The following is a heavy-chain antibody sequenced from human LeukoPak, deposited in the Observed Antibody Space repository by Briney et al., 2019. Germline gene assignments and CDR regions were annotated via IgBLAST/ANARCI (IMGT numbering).Heavy chain of an antibody. V-gene: IGHV4-30-4*08. CDR1: GGSINSGDYY. CDR3: ARVSRSTIYYYYMDV. Sequence: SQTLSLTCTVSGGSINSGDYYWSWIRQPPGKGLEWIGYIYYSGSTYYNPSLKSRVTISVDTSKNQFSLKLSSVTAADTAVYYCARVSRSTIYYYYMDVWGKGTTVTVSS. D-gene: IGHD5-24*01. J-gene: IGHJ6*03. CDR2: IYYSGST.